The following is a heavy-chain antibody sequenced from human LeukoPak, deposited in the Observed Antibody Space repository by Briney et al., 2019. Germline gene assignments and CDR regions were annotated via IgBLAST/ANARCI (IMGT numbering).Heavy chain of an antibody. V-gene: IGHV1-2*02. J-gene: IGHJ6*03. D-gene: IGHD1-26*01. CDR3: ARGPQKGIVGATGDYYYMDV. Sequence: ASVKVSCKASGYTFTGYYMHWVRQAPGQGLEWMGWINPNSGGTNYAQKFQGRVTMTRDTSISTAYMELSRLRSDDTAVYYCARGPQKGIVGATGDYYYMDVWGKGTTVTISS. CDR1: GYTFTGYY. CDR2: INPNSGGT.